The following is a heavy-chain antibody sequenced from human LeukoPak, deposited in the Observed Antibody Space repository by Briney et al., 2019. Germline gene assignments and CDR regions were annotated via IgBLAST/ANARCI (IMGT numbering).Heavy chain of an antibody. J-gene: IGHJ4*02. Sequence: ASVKVSCKASGYTFTSYYMHWVRRAPGQGLEWMGIINPSGGSTSYAQKFQGRVTMTRDMSTSTVYMELSSLRSEDTAVYYCARDGVAYCGGDCYPNYWGQGTLVTVSS. CDR3: ARDGVAYCGGDCYPNY. CDR1: GYTFTSYY. V-gene: IGHV1-46*01. CDR2: INPSGGST. D-gene: IGHD2-21*02.